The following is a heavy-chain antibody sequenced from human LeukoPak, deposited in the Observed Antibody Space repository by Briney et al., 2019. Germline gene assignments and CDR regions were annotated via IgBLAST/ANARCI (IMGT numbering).Heavy chain of an antibody. D-gene: IGHD5-12*01. V-gene: IGHV1-18*01. J-gene: IGHJ4*02. CDR3: ARGAHFGGYSGYGY. Sequence: ASVKVSCKASGYTFTSYGNSWVRQAPGQGLEWMGWISAYNGNTNYAQKLQGRVTMTTDTSTSTAYMELRSLRSDDTAVYYCARGAHFGGYSGYGYWGQGTLVTVSS. CDR1: GYTFTSYG. CDR2: ISAYNGNT.